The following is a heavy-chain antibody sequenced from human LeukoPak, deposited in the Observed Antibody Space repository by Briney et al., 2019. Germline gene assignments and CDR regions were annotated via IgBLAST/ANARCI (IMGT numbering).Heavy chain of an antibody. CDR1: GGSISSGDYY. V-gene: IGHV4-30-4*01. CDR3: AGGRANYCSSTSCYRYNWFDP. Sequence: SETLSLTCTVSGGSISSGDYYWSWIRQPPGKGLEWIGYIYYSGSTYYNPSLKSRVTISVDTSKNQFSLKLSSVTAADTAVYYCAGGRANYCSSTSCYRYNWFDPWGQGTLVTVSS. CDR2: IYYSGST. J-gene: IGHJ5*02. D-gene: IGHD2-2*01.